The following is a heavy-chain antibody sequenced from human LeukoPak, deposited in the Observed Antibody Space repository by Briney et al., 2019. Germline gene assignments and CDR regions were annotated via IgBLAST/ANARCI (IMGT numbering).Heavy chain of an antibody. CDR2: ISSSGSTI. CDR1: GFTFSSYE. CDR3: ARGAGPGYSSSWYLTPSRKAPNYYGMDV. D-gene: IGHD6-13*01. V-gene: IGHV3-48*03. J-gene: IGHJ6*02. Sequence: PGGSLRLSCAASGFTFSSYEMNWVRQAPGKGLEWVSYISSSGSTIYYADSVKGRFTISRDNAKNSLYLQMNSLRAEDTAVYYCARGAGPGYSSSWYLTPSRKAPNYYGMDVWGQGTTVTVSS.